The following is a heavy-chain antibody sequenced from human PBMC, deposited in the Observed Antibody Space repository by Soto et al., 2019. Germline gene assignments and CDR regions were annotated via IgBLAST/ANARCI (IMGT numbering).Heavy chain of an antibody. CDR3: AKSGWDIVVVVAARGATLWFDP. Sequence: PVGSLRLSCAASGFTFSSYAMSWVRQAPGKGLEWVSAISGSGGSTYYADSVKGRFTISRDNSKNTLYLQMNSLRAEDTAVYYCAKSGWDIVVVVAARGATLWFDPWGQGTLVTVSS. J-gene: IGHJ5*02. V-gene: IGHV3-23*01. CDR2: ISGSGGST. CDR1: GFTFSSYA. D-gene: IGHD2-15*01.